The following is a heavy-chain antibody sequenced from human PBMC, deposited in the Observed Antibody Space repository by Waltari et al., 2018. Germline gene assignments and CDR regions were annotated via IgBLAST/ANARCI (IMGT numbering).Heavy chain of an antibody. CDR3: VKEVWQQVVKMVGWFDP. CDR2: VGFPGDKT. J-gene: IGHJ5*02. V-gene: IGHV3-23*01. D-gene: IGHD6-13*01. CDR1: GFSLSSYA. Sequence: EVQLLESGGGLVQPGGSLTLSCVVSGFSLSSYAMSWARQVPGKGLCVVPAVGFPGDKTYYADSGKGRFTISRDNSKNTLYLQMNSVRVEDTAVYYCVKEVWQQVVKMVGWFDPWGQGTLVTVSS.